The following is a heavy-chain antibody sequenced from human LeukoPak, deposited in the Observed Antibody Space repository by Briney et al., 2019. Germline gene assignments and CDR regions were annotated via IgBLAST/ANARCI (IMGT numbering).Heavy chain of an antibody. CDR2: ISSDGSSP. V-gene: IGHV3-74*01. J-gene: IGHJ4*02. CDR3: AGVKPGPIDY. CDR1: GFTFSSYW. Sequence: GGSLRLSCAASGFTFSSYWMHWVRQAPGEGLVWVSRISSDGSSPFYADSVKGRFTISRNNAKNMLYLQMNSLRPEDTAVYFCAGVKPGPIDYWGQGNLVSVSS.